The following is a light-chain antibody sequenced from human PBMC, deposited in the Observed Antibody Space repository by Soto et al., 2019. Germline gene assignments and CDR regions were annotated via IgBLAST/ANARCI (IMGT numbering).Light chain of an antibody. J-gene: IGKJ2*01. CDR1: QSISSY. V-gene: IGKV1-39*01. Sequence: DIQMTQSPSSLSASVGDRVTITCRASQSISSYLNWYQQKPGKAPKLLIYAASSLQSGVPSRFSGSGSGTDFTLTISSLQPEDFATYYCQQYNSWPPYTFGQGTKLEIK. CDR3: QQYNSWPPYT. CDR2: AAS.